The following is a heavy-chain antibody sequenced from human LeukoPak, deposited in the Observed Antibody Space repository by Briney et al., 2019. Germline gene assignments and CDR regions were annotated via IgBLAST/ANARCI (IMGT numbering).Heavy chain of an antibody. CDR3: ARDPVVVPAAKKYYYYYMDV. J-gene: IGHJ6*03. Sequence: SETLSLTCTVSGGSISSGSYYWSWIRQPAGKGLEWIGRIYTSGSTNYNPSLKSRVTISVDTSKNQFSLKLSSVTAADTAVYYCARDPVVVPAAKKYYYYYMDVWGKGTTVTVSS. V-gene: IGHV4-61*02. D-gene: IGHD2-2*01. CDR2: IYTSGST. CDR1: GGSISSGSYY.